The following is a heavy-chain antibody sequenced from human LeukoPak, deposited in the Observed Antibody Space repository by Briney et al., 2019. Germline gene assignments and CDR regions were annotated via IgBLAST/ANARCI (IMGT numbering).Heavy chain of an antibody. Sequence: ASVKVSCKASGYTFTSYYMHWVRPAPGQGLEWMGIINPSGGSTSYAQKFQGRVTMTRDTSTSTVCMELSSLRSEDTAVYYCARVSSSWNRFDPWGQGTLVTVSS. CDR2: INPSGGST. V-gene: IGHV1-46*01. CDR1: GYTFTSYY. CDR3: ARVSSSWNRFDP. D-gene: IGHD6-13*01. J-gene: IGHJ5*02.